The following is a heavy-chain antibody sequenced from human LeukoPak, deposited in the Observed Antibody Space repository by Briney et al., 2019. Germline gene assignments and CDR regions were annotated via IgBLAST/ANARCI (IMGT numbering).Heavy chain of an antibody. Sequence: GGSLRLSCAASGFTVSSNYMSWVRQAPGKGLEWVSVIYSGGSTYYADSVKGRFTISRDNSKNTLYLQMNSLRAEDTAVYYCAREKRRIAAAGINFDYWGQGTLVTVPS. V-gene: IGHV3-66*01. CDR3: AREKRRIAAAGINFDY. D-gene: IGHD6-13*01. CDR1: GFTVSSNY. CDR2: IYSGGST. J-gene: IGHJ4*02.